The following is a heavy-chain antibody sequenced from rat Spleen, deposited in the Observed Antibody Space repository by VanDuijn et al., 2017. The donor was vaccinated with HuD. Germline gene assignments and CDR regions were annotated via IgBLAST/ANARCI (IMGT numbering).Heavy chain of an antibody. D-gene: IGHD1-12*02. CDR3: TRGGWYFDY. Sequence: EVQLVESGGGLVQPGRSLKLSCAASGFTFSNYGMAWVRQAPTKGLEWVASITNSGGSTYYRDSVKGRFTISRDNAKSTLYLQMDSLRSEDTATYYCTRGGWYFDYWGQGVMVTVSS. CDR1: GFTFSNYG. CDR2: ITNSGGST. J-gene: IGHJ2*01. V-gene: IGHV5S13*01.